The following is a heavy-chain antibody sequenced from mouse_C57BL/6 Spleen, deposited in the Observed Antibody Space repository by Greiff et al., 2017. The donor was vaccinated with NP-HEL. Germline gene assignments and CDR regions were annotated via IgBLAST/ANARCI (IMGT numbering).Heavy chain of an antibody. CDR3: ARIYDGYSYAMDY. Sequence: EVHLVESGGGLVKPGGSLKLSCAASGFTFSDYGMHWVRQAPEKGLEWVAYISSGSSTIYYADTVQGRFTISRDNAKNTLFLQMTSLRSEDTAMYYCARIYDGYSYAMDYWGQGTSVTVSS. CDR2: ISSGSSTI. V-gene: IGHV5-17*01. CDR1: GFTFSDYG. J-gene: IGHJ4*01. D-gene: IGHD2-3*01.